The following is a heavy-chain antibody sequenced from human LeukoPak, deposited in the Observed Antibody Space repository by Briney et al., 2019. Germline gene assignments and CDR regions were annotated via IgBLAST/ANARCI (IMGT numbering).Heavy chain of an antibody. D-gene: IGHD6-13*01. CDR2: IYYSGST. CDR3: ARQHIAAAGQADDY. CDR1: GGSLSSSSYY. J-gene: IGHJ4*02. Sequence: SETLSLTCSVSGGSLSSSSYYWGWIRQPPGKGLEWIGSIYYSGSTYYNPSLKSRVTISVDTSKNQFSLRLSSVTAADTAVYYCARQHIAAAGQADDYWGQGTLVTVSS. V-gene: IGHV4-39*01.